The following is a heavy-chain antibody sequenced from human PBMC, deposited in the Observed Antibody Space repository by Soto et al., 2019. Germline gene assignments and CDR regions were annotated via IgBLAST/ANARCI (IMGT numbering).Heavy chain of an antibody. V-gene: IGHV1-69*01. CDR3: ARDRGYSYGYYYYGMDV. J-gene: IGHJ6*02. D-gene: IGHD5-18*01. Sequence: QVQLVQSGAEVKKPGSSVKVSCKASGGTFSSYAISWVRQAPGQGLEWMGGIIPIFGTANYAQKFQGRVTITADESTSTAYMGLSSLRSEDTAVYYCARDRGYSYGYYYYGMDVWGQGTTVTVSS. CDR2: IIPIFGTA. CDR1: GGTFSSYA.